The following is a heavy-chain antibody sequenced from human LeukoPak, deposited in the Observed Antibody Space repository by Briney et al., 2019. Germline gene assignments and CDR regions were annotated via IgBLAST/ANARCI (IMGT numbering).Heavy chain of an antibody. J-gene: IGHJ6*02. CDR3: ARDLNPGVYAIGNGYYYYYGMDV. CDR2: INPNSGVT. V-gene: IGHV1-2*02. D-gene: IGHD2-8*01. Sequence: ASVKVSCKASGYTFTGYYMHWVRQAPGQGLEWMGWINPNSGVTNYAQKFEGRVTTTRDTSISTAYMELSRLRSDDTAVYYCARDLNPGVYAIGNGYYYYYGMDVWGQGTTVTVSS. CDR1: GYTFTGYY.